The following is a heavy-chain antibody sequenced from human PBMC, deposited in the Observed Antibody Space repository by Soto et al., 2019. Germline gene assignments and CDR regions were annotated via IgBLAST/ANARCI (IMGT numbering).Heavy chain of an antibody. J-gene: IGHJ5*02. CDR3: AKEVGARSGYYYDPNWFDP. CDR2: ISYDGSNK. V-gene: IGHV3-30*18. Sequence: PGGSLRLSCAASEFIFSNYLMRWVRRAPGKGLEWVGLISYDGSNKYYADSMKGRFTISRDNAKNTLFLQMNSLRPEDTAVYHCAKEVGARSGYYYDPNWFDPWGQGTLVTVSS. CDR1: EFIFSNYL. D-gene: IGHD3-22*01.